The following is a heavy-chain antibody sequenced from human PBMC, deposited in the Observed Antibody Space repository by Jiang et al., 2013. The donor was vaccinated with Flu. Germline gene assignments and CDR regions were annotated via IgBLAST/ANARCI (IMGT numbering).Heavy chain of an antibody. Sequence: QLLESGGGVVQPGRSLRLSCAASGFTFSSYSMHWVRQAPGKGLEWVALISYDGSNKYYADSVKGRFTISRDNSKNTLYLQMNSLRPEDTAVYYCAREDPRGPYYYGLDVWGQGTTVTVSS. V-gene: IGHV3-30-3*01. CDR1: GFTFSSYS. J-gene: IGHJ6*02. CDR3: AREDPRGPYYYGLDV. CDR2: ISYDGSNK.